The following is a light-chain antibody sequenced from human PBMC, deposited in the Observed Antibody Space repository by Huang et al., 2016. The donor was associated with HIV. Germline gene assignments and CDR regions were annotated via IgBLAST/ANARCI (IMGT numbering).Light chain of an antibody. CDR2: AAS. J-gene: IGKJ5*01. CDR1: QSVSNS. Sequence: EIVLTQSPATLSLSPGERATLSCRASQSVSNSLAWYQQKPGQAPRLLIYAASNRATGIQARFSGSGSGTDFTLTISSLEPEDFAVYYCQQRSNLAEFTFGQGTRLEIK. CDR3: QQRSNLAEFT. V-gene: IGKV3-11*01.